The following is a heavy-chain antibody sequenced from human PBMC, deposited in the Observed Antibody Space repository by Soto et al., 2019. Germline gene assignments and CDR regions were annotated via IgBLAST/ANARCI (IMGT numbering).Heavy chain of an antibody. J-gene: IGHJ4*02. V-gene: IGHV3-23*01. CDR1: GFTFSTYA. Sequence: GSLRLSCAASGFTFSTYAMTWVRQAPEKGLEWVSAISSGGGGTYYADSVKGRFTISRDNSKNTLYLQLNSLRAEDTATYYCAKDVFLGYCTNGVCSVFDYWGQGTLVTVSS. D-gene: IGHD2-8*01. CDR3: AKDVFLGYCTNGVCSVFDY. CDR2: ISSGGGGT.